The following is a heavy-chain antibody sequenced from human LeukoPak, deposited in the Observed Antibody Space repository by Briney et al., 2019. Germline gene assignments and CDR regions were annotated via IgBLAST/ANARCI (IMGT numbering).Heavy chain of an antibody. D-gene: IGHD3-3*01. J-gene: IGHJ4*02. V-gene: IGHV4-38-2*01. CDR1: GYSISSGYY. CDR2: IYHSGST. CDR3: ARQRGGLGVPYPGTVDY. Sequence: PETLSLTCAVSGYSISSGYYWGWIRQPPGKGLEWIGSIYHSGSTYYNPSLKSRVTISVDTSKNQFSLKLSSVTAADTAVYYCARQRGGLGVPYPGTVDYWGQGTLVTVSS.